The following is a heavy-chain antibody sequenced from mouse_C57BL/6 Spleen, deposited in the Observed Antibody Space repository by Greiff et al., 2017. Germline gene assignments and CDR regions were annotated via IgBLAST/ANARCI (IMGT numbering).Heavy chain of an antibody. CDR2: IDPENGDT. D-gene: IGHD3-2*02. J-gene: IGHJ3*01. Sequence: EVKLQESGAELVRPGASVKLSCTASGFNIKDDYMHWVKQRPEQGLEWIGWIDPENGDTEYASKFQGKATITADTSSNTDYLQLSSLTSEDTAVYYCTSRQLRFLWFAYWGQGTLVTVSA. CDR1: GFNIKDDY. CDR3: TSRQLRFLWFAY. V-gene: IGHV14-4*01.